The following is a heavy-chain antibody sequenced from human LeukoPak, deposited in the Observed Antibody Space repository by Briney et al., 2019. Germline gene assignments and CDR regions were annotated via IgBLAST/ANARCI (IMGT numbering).Heavy chain of an antibody. Sequence: SVKVSCKASGGTFSSYAISWVRQAPGQGLEWMGGIIPIFGTANYAQKFQGRVTMTRDTFTSTVYMELSSLRSEDTAVYYCARRNYFDYWGQGTLVTVSS. J-gene: IGHJ4*02. CDR3: ARRNYFDY. CDR2: IIPIFGTA. CDR1: GGTFSSYA. V-gene: IGHV1-69*05.